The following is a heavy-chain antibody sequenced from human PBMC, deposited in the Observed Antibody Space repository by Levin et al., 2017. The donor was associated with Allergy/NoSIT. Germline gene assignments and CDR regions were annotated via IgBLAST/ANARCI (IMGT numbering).Heavy chain of an antibody. Sequence: SETLSLTCTVSGGSISSSSYYWGWIRQPPGKGLEWIGSIYYSGSTYYNPSLKSRVTISVDTSKNQFSLKLSSVTGADTAVYYCARPLGYCSGGSCPGGRDAFDIWGQGTMVTVSS. CDR1: GGSISSSSYY. CDR2: IYYSGST. V-gene: IGHV4-39*01. CDR3: ARPLGYCSGGSCPGGRDAFDI. D-gene: IGHD2-15*01. J-gene: IGHJ3*02.